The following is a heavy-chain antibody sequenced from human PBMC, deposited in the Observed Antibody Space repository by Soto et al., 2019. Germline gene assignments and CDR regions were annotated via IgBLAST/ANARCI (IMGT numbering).Heavy chain of an antibody. J-gene: IGHJ4*02. Sequence: QVQLVQSGAEVKKPGSSVKVSCKASGGTFSSYRITWVRQAPGQGLKWVGGIVPIYRTADYAQKFQGRVTITADESARTSYMELRSLKSQDTAVYYCVRDSGAKLSSSWGQGTLVTVSS. D-gene: IGHD6-13*01. CDR3: VRDSGAKLSSS. CDR2: IVPIYRTA. CDR1: GGTFSSYR. V-gene: IGHV1-69*01.